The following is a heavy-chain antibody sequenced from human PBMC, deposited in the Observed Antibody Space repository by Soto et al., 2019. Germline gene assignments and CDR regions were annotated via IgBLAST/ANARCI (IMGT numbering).Heavy chain of an antibody. Sequence: SVKVSCKASGGTFSSYAISWVRQAPGQGLEWMGGIIPIFGTANCAQKFQGRVTITADESTSTAYMELSSLRSEDTAVYYCARGAGTRTSPGMDVWGQGTTVTVSS. J-gene: IGHJ6*02. D-gene: IGHD2-2*01. CDR1: GGTFSSYA. CDR2: IIPIFGTA. V-gene: IGHV1-69*13. CDR3: ARGAGTRTSPGMDV.